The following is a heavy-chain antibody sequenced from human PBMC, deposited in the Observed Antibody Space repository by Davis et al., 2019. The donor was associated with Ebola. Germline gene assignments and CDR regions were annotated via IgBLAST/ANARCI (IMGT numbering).Heavy chain of an antibody. CDR1: GFTFSSYS. V-gene: IGHV3-21*01. Sequence: PGGSLRLSCAASGFTFSSYSMNWVRQAPGKGLEWVSSISSSSSYIYYADSVKGRFTISRDNAKNSLYLQMNSLRAEDTAVYYCARPMDSGYYYGEFDYWGQGTLVTVSS. CDR3: ARPMDSGYYYGEFDY. J-gene: IGHJ4*02. D-gene: IGHD3-22*01. CDR2: ISSSSSYI.